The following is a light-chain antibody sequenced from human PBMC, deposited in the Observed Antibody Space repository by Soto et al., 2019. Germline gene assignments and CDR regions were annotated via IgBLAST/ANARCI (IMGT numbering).Light chain of an antibody. V-gene: IGKV1-27*01. CDR1: QGISNY. J-gene: IGKJ4*01. Sequence: DIQMTQSPSSLSASVGDRVTITCQASQGISNYLAWYQQKPGKVPKLLIYAASTLQSGVPSRFSVSGSGTDFTLTISSLLPEDVATYYCQKYSSAPLTFGGGTNVEIK. CDR2: AAS. CDR3: QKYSSAPLT.